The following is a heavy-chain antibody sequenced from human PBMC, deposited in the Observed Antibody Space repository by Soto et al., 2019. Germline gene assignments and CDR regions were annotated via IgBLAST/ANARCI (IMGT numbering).Heavy chain of an antibody. Sequence: SETLSLTCTVSGGSISSGGYYWSWIRQHPGKGLEWIGYIYHSGSTYYNPSLKSRVTISVDTFKNQFSLKMSSVTAADTAVYYCARLATRYYFDYWGQGTLVTVSS. V-gene: IGHV4-31*03. J-gene: IGHJ4*02. CDR2: IYHSGST. D-gene: IGHD1-1*01. CDR1: GGSISSGGYY. CDR3: ARLATRYYFDY.